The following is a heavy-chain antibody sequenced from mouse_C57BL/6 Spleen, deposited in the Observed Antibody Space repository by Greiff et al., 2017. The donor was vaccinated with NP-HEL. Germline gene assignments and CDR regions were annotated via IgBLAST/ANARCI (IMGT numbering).Heavy chain of an antibody. J-gene: IGHJ2*01. CDR3: ARGSKCFDY. CDR1: GYTFTSYW. D-gene: IGHD1-1*01. Sequence: QVQLQQPGAELVMPGASVKLSCKASGYTFTSYWMHWVKQRPGQGLEWIGEIDPSDSYTNYNQKFKGKSTLTVDKSSSTAYMQLSSLTSEDSAVYYWARGSKCFDYWGQGTTLTVSS. CDR2: IDPSDSYT. V-gene: IGHV1-69*01.